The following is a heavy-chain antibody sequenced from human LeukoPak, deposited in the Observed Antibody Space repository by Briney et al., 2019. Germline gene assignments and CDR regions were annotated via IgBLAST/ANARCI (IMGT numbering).Heavy chain of an antibody. CDR1: GGSFSGYY. V-gene: IGHV4-34*01. Sequence: SETLSLTCAVYGGSFSGYYWSWIRQPPGKGLEWIGEINHSGSTNYNPSLKRRVTISVDTSKNQFSLKLSSVTAADTAVYYCARGRTNNWFDPWGQGTLVTVSS. CDR2: INHSGST. J-gene: IGHJ5*02. D-gene: IGHD2-8*01. CDR3: ARGRTNNWFDP.